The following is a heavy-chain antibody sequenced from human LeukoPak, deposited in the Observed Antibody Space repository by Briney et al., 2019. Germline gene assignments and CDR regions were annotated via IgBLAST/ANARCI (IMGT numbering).Heavy chain of an antibody. CDR3: ARPGPRYYYDSSGYAYFDY. D-gene: IGHD3-22*01. CDR1: GGSFSGYY. J-gene: IGHJ4*02. Sequence: SETLSLTCAVYGGSFSGYYWSWIRQPPGKGLEWIGEINHSGSTNYNPSPKSRVTISVDTSKNQFSLKLSSVTAADTAVYYCARPGPRYYYDSSGYAYFDYWGQGTLVTVSS. CDR2: INHSGST. V-gene: IGHV4-34*01.